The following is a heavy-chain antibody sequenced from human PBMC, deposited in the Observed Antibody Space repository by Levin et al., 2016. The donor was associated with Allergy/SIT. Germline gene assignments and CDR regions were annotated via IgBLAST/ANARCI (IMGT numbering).Heavy chain of an antibody. CDR1: GFTFSSYS. CDR2: ISSSSSTI. V-gene: IGHV3-48*01. D-gene: IGHD1-26*01. J-gene: IGHJ4*02. Sequence: GSLRLSCAASGFTFSSYSMNWVRQAPGKGLEWVSYISSSSSTIYYADSVKGRFTISRDNAKNSLYLQMNSLRAEDTAVYYCASWNAPRGSYHISFDYWGQGTLVTVSS. CDR3: ASWNAPRGSYHISFDY.